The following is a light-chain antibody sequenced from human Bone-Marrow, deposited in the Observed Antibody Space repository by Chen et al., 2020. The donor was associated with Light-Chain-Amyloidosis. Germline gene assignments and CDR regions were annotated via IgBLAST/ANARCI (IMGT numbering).Light chain of an antibody. CDR1: DLPTKY. Sequence: SYELTQPPSVSVSPGQTARITCSGDDLPTKYAYWYQQKPGQAPVLVIHRDTERPAAISERFSGSSSGTTATLTISGVQAEDVADYHCQSADSSGTYEVIFGGGTKLTVL. V-gene: IGLV3-25*03. CDR3: QSADSSGTYEVI. CDR2: RDT. J-gene: IGLJ2*01.